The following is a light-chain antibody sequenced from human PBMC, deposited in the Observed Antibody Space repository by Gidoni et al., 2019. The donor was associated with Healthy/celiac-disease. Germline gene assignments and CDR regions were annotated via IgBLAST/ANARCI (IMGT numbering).Light chain of an antibody. CDR2: QDS. CDR1: KLEDKY. J-gene: IGLJ3*02. V-gene: IGLV3-1*01. Sequence: SYELTQPPSVSVSPGQTASITCSGDKLEDKYACWYQQKTGQSPVLVIYQDSKRPSGIPERFSGSNSGNTATLTISGTQAMDEADYYCQAWDSSTLWFGGGTKLTVL. CDR3: QAWDSSTLW.